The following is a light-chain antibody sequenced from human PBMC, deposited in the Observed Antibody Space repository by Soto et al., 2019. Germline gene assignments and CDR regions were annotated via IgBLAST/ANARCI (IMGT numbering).Light chain of an antibody. Sequence: QMTQCASSRSSSVLEKIIITCRASRDVGSDVSWYQQKPGQAPKLLIYAASNLYTGVPSRFSGSRSGTEFTLTISSLQPEDFASYYCLQDYGDSWTFGQGTKVDIK. CDR2: AAS. CDR3: LQDYGDSWT. V-gene: IGKV1-6*01. J-gene: IGKJ1*01. CDR1: RDVGSD.